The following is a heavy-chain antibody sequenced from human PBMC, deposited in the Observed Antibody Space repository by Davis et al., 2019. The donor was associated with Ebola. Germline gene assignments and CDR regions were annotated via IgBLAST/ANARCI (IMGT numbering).Heavy chain of an antibody. Sequence: GESLKISCAASGFSFTNAWMNWVRQAPGRGLEWLTNIRQDGSAKSYVDSVRGRFDISRDNAKNSLYLQMDSLRAEDTAIYYCAKTGDYDSAFDIWGLGTVVTVSS. CDR1: GFSFTNAW. CDR2: IRQDGSAK. V-gene: IGHV3-7*03. J-gene: IGHJ3*02. CDR3: AKTGDYDSAFDI. D-gene: IGHD4-17*01.